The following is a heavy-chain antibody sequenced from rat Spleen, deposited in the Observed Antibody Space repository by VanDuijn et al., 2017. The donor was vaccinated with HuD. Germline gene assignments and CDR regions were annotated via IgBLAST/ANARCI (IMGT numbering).Heavy chain of an antibody. CDR2: ISTRGGST. Sequence: EVQLVESGGDLVQPGRSVKLSCAASGFTFSNFPMAWVRQAPTKGLEWVATISTRGGSTYYRDSVKGRFTISRDNAKGTLSLQMNILRSEDTATYYCARHYGGYSEYVMDAWGQGASVTVSS. CDR1: GFTFSNFP. CDR3: ARHYGGYSEYVMDA. D-gene: IGHD1-11*01. J-gene: IGHJ4*01. V-gene: IGHV5-46*01.